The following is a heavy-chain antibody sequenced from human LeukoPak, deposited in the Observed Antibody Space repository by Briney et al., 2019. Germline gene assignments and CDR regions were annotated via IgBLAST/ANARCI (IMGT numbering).Heavy chain of an antibody. D-gene: IGHD3-22*01. Sequence: ASVKVSCKASGYTFTGYYMHWVRQAPGQGLEWMGWINPNSGGTNYAQKFQGRVTMTRDTSISTAYMELSRLRSDDTAVYYCAREKKFRRYYYDSSNAFDTWGQGTMVTVSS. V-gene: IGHV1-2*02. CDR1: GYTFTGYY. J-gene: IGHJ3*02. CDR3: AREKKFRRYYYDSSNAFDT. CDR2: INPNSGGT.